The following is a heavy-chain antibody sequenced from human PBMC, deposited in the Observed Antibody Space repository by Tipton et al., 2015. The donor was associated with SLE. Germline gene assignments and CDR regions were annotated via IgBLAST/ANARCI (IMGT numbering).Heavy chain of an antibody. J-gene: IGHJ6*03. CDR3: AREGENDYNYMDV. CDR1: GYIFMNYY. D-gene: IGHD2/OR15-2a*01. V-gene: IGHV1-46*01. Sequence: QVQLVQSGPEVKKPGASVKVSCKTSGYIFMNYYMHWVRQAPGQGLEWMGMVNPSVGSTRYSQKFQGRVTVTRDTSTSTVHVELNSLRSEDTAVYYCAREGENDYNYMDVWGIGTTVTVSS. CDR2: VNPSVGST.